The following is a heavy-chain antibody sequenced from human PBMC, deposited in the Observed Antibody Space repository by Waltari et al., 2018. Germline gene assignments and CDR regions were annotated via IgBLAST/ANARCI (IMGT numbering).Heavy chain of an antibody. D-gene: IGHD2-15*01. V-gene: IGHV3-7*01. Sequence: EVQLVESGGGLVQPGGSLRLSCAASGFTFSSYWMSWVRQAPGKGLEWVANIKQDGSEKYYVDSVKGRFTISRDNAKNSLYLQMNSLRAEDTAVYYCARLGGDIVVVVAASWFDPWGQGTLVTVSS. J-gene: IGHJ5*02. CDR1: GFTFSSYW. CDR3: ARLGGDIVVVVAASWFDP. CDR2: IKQDGSEK.